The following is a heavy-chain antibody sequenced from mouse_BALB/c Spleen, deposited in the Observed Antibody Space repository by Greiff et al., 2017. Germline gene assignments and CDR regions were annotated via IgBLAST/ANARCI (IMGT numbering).Heavy chain of an antibody. J-gene: IGHJ4*01. Sequence: EVQLVESGGGLVQPGGSRKLSCAASGFTFSSFGMHWVRQAPEKGLEWVAYISSGSSTIYYADTVKGRFTISRDNPKNTLFLQMTSLRSEDTAMYYCARSYYYGSSYHFFYAMDYWGQGTSVTVSS. V-gene: IGHV5-17*02. CDR2: ISSGSSTI. CDR3: ARSYYYGSSYHFFYAMDY. D-gene: IGHD1-1*01. CDR1: GFTFSSFG.